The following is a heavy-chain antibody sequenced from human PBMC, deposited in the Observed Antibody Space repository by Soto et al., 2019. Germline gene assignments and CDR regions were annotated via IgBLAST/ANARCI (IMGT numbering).Heavy chain of an antibody. J-gene: IGHJ6*01. Sequence: GGSLRLSCAASGFTFSSYAMSWVRQAPGKGLEWVSAISGSGGSTYYADSVKGRFTISRDNSKNTLYLQMNSLRAEDTAVYYCEKSVWAWRSGMDVWGQGTKGTVYS. CDR1: GFTFSSYA. CDR3: EKSVWAWRSGMDV. V-gene: IGHV3-23*01. D-gene: IGHD3-16*01. CDR2: ISGSGGST.